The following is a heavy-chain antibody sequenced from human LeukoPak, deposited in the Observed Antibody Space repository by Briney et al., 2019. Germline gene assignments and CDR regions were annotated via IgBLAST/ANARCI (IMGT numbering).Heavy chain of an antibody. CDR3: ARSSMVRGVIITPKRNYYYMDV. D-gene: IGHD3-10*01. CDR2: IIPIFGTA. V-gene: IGHV1-69*13. Sequence: GASVKVSCKAPGGTFSSYAISWVRQAPGQGLEWMGGIIPIFGTANYAQKFQGRVTITADESTSTAYMELSSLRSEDTAVYYCARSSMVRGVIITPKRNYYYMDVWGKGTTVTISS. CDR1: GGTFSSYA. J-gene: IGHJ6*03.